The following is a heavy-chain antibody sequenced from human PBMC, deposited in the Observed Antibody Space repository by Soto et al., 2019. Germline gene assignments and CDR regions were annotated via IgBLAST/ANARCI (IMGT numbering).Heavy chain of an antibody. D-gene: IGHD3-22*01. CDR3: ASPAVYDRSGYYEY. J-gene: IGHJ4*02. Sequence: ASVKVSCKASGSTFSRYAIRWGRPAPGQGLEWMGGIIPIFGTANYAQKLKGRVTIAADESTRTANMELSSLRSGDTAVYYCASPAVYDRSGYYEYWGQGTLVTVSS. CDR2: IIPIFGTA. CDR1: GSTFSRYA. V-gene: IGHV1-69*13.